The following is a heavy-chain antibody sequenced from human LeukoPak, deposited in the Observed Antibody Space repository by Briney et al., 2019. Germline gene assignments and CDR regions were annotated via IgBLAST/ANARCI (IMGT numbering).Heavy chain of an antibody. V-gene: IGHV4-34*01. D-gene: IGHD6-19*01. CDR1: GGTISGYY. CDR2: INHSGST. Sequence: SETLSLKCAVYGGTISGYYWSWLRQPPGKGLEWIGEINHSGSTNYKPSLKSRVAISVDTSKNQISLKLSSVTAADTAVNYCARGLSRGWYGTGPGYYYYGMDVWGQGTTVTVSS. J-gene: IGHJ6*02. CDR3: ARGLSRGWYGTGPGYYYYGMDV.